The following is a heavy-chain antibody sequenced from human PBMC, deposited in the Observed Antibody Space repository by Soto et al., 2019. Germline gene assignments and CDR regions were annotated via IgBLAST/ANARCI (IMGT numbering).Heavy chain of an antibody. J-gene: IGHJ4*02. Sequence: SETLSLTCTVSGGSISSSSYYWGWIRQPPGKGLEWIGSIYYSGSTYYNPSLKSRVTISVDTSKNQFSLKLSSVTAADTAVYYCYNYDSSGYPPFDYWGQGTLVTVSS. CDR2: IYYSGST. CDR1: GGSISSSSYY. D-gene: IGHD3-22*01. V-gene: IGHV4-39*01. CDR3: YNYDSSGYPPFDY.